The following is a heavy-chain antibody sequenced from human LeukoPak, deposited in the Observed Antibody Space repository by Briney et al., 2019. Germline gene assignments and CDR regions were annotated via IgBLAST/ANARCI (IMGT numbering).Heavy chain of an antibody. Sequence: GGSLRRSCAASGFTFSSYAMSWVRQAPGKGLERVSSISASDGITYYADSVKGRFTISRDNSKNTLFLQMSSLRADDTAVYYCAKGLYSGTSDAFDIWGQGTMVSVSS. CDR2: ISASDGIT. D-gene: IGHD1-26*01. CDR3: AKGLYSGTSDAFDI. J-gene: IGHJ3*02. V-gene: IGHV3-23*01. CDR1: GFTFSSYA.